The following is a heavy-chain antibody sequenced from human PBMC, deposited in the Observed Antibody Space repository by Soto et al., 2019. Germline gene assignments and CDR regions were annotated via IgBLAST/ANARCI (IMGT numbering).Heavy chain of an antibody. D-gene: IGHD3-3*01. CDR3: AKDQLLEWLFTPYYYYGMDV. CDR2: ISGSGGST. CDR1: GFTFSSYA. J-gene: IGHJ6*02. Sequence: EVQLLESGGGLVQPGGSLRLSCAASGFTFSSYAMSWVRQAPGKGLEWVSAISGSGGSTYYADSVKGRFTISRDNSKNTLYLQMNSLRAEDTAVYYCAKDQLLEWLFTPYYYYGMDVWGQGTTVTVSS. V-gene: IGHV3-23*01.